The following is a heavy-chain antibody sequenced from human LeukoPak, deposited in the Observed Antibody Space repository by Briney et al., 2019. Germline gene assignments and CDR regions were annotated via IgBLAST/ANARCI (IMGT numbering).Heavy chain of an antibody. J-gene: IGHJ4*02. CDR2: ISSSSSYI. CDR3: ARRPSTGSGCDFDY. D-gene: IGHD6-19*01. V-gene: IGHV3-21*01. CDR1: GFTFSSYA. Sequence: GGSLRLSCAASGFTFSSYAMNWVRQAPGKGLEWVSSISSSSSYIYYADSVKGRFTISRDNAKNSLYLQMNSLRAEDTAVYYCARRPSTGSGCDFDYWGQGTLVTVSS.